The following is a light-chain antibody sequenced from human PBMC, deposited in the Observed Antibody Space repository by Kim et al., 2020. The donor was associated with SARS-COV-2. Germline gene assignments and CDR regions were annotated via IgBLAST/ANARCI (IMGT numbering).Light chain of an antibody. CDR1: QSISSY. CDR3: QHRSNWPLT. V-gene: IGKV3-11*01. Sequence: EIVLTQSPATLSLSPGERATLSCRASQSISSYLAWYQQKPGQAPRLLIYDASKRATGIPARFSGSGSGTDFTLTISSLEPEDSAVYYCQHRSNWPLTFGRGTKVDIK. CDR2: DAS. J-gene: IGKJ4*01.